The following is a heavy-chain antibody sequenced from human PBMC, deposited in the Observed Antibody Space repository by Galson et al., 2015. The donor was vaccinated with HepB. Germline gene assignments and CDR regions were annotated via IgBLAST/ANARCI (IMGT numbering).Heavy chain of an antibody. Sequence: QSGAEVKKPGESLRISCKGSGYSFTNFWINWVRQMPGKGLEWMGRIDPSDSYTNYSPSFYGHITFSADYSISTAYLQWSSLKASDTAMDYCAIKRGVAAWGVSDYGGYVWGQRTTATVSS. CDR1: GYSFTNFW. V-gene: IGHV5-10-1*01. D-gene: IGHD2-15*01. J-gene: IGHJ6*02. CDR3: AIKRGVAAWGVSDYGGYV. CDR2: IDPSDSYT.